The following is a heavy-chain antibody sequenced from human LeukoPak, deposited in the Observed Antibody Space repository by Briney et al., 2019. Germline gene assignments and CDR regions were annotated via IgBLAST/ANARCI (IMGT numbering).Heavy chain of an antibody. CDR2: ISYDGSNK. V-gene: IGHV3-30*18. Sequence: PGGSLRLSCAASGFTFSSYGMHWVRQAPGKGLEWVAVISYDGSNKYYADSVKGRFTISRDNSKNTLYLQMNSLRAEDTAVYYCAKVFDSSGYSRLYFQHWGQGTLVTVSS. CDR1: GFTFSSYG. J-gene: IGHJ1*01. D-gene: IGHD3-22*01. CDR3: AKVFDSSGYSRLYFQH.